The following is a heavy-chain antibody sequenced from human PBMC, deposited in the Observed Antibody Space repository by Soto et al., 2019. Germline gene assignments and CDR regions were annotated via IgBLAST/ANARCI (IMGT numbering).Heavy chain of an antibody. V-gene: IGHV1-69*02. CDR3: AAVQGGGATFHF. D-gene: IGHD1-26*01. J-gene: IGHJ4*02. CDR2: IIPILGIA. Sequence: ASVKVSCKASGGAFSSYTISWVRQAPGQGLEWMGWIIPILGIANYAQKFQDRVTISSDKSTNTAYMELSSLRSEDTAVYYCAAVQGGGATFHFWGPGTLVTVSS. CDR1: GGAFSSYT.